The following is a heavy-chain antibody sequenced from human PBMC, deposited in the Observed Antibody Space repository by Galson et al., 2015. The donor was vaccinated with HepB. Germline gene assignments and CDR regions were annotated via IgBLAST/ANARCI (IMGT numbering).Heavy chain of an antibody. Sequence: SVKVSCKASGYTFTSYAMHWVRQAPGQRLEWMGWINAGNGNTKYSQKFQGRVTITRDTSASTAYMELSSLRSEDTAVYYCARDLLVAVAGIGWSYWGQGTLVTVSS. V-gene: IGHV1-3*01. D-gene: IGHD6-19*01. CDR2: INAGNGNT. CDR3: ARDLLVAVAGIGWSY. J-gene: IGHJ4*02. CDR1: GYTFTSYA.